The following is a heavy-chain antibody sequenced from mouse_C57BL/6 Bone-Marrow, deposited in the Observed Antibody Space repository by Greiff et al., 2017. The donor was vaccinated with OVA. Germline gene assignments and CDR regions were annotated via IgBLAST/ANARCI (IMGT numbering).Heavy chain of an antibody. Sequence: VQLQQSGPELVKPGASVKISCKASGYTFTDYYMNWVKQSHGKSLEWIGDINPNNGGTSYNQKFKGKATLTVDKSSSTAYMELRSLTSEDSAVYYCARGEDYYAMDYWGQGTSVTVSS. CDR3: ARGEDYYAMDY. J-gene: IGHJ4*01. V-gene: IGHV1-26*01. CDR1: GYTFTDYY. CDR2: INPNNGGT.